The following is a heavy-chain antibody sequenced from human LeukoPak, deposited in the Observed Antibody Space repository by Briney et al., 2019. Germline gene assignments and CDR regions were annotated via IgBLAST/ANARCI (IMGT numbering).Heavy chain of an antibody. J-gene: IGHJ5*02. CDR3: ERGRGMVTAASHH. V-gene: IGHV4-59*12. Sequence: SETLSLTCTVSGGPIRRYYWRWIRQPPGKGLEWIGYIYDSGTTKYNISLQRRVTISLDTSKNQFTLKLTSVTAADTAVYYCERGRGMVTAASHHWGQGTLVTVSS. CDR1: GGPIRRYY. D-gene: IGHD2-21*02. CDR2: IYDSGTT.